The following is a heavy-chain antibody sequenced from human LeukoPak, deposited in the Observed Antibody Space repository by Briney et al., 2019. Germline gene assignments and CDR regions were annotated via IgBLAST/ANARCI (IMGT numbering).Heavy chain of an antibody. CDR1: GYSISSGDY. CDR2: ILNSGST. J-gene: IGHJ4*02. V-gene: IGHV4-38-2*01. Sequence: SETLSLTRAVSGYSISSGDYWGWIRQPPGKGLEWIGSILNSGSTYYNPSLKSRVTISADTSKRHFSLKLSSVTAADTAVYYCARNRSEPLGNGGSFDYWGQGTQVTVSS. D-gene: IGHD3-16*01. CDR3: ARNRSEPLGNGGSFDY.